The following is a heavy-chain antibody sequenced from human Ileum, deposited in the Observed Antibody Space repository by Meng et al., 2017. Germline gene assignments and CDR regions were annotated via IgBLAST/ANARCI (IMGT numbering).Heavy chain of an antibody. CDR3: ARDRSDPLTFNYYYGLDV. CDR2: ISNSGSNR. CDR1: GFTFSNYA. Sequence: GGSLRLSCVVSGFTFSNYAMTWVRQAPGKGLEWVSFISNSGSNRYYAESVKGRFTISRDNAKNSLYLQMNSLRAEDTAVYYCARDRSDPLTFNYYYGLDVWGQGTTVTVSS. J-gene: IGHJ6*02. V-gene: IGHV3-48*03. D-gene: IGHD6-19*01.